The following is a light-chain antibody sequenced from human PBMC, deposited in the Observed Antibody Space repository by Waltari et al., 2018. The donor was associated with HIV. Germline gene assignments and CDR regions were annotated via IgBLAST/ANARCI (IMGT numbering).Light chain of an antibody. Sequence: QSALTQPASVSGSPGQSITLSCTGTSSDVGGYNYVSWYQQHPGTAPKLMIYEVSNRPSGVSDRFSGSKAGNTASLTISGLQAEDEADYYYSSYTSSSTRLFGGGTKLTVL. CDR1: SSDVGGYNY. J-gene: IGLJ2*01. CDR3: SSYTSSSTRL. V-gene: IGLV2-14*01. CDR2: EVS.